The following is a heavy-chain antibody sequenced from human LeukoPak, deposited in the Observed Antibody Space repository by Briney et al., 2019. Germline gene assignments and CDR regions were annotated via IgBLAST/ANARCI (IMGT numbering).Heavy chain of an antibody. J-gene: IGHJ4*02. D-gene: IGHD3-3*01. CDR1: GVSFSGYY. CDR2: INHSGKT. CDR3: ARETWN. Sequence: PSETLSLTCAVSGVSFSGYYWTWIRQPPGKGLEWIGEINHSGKTNYNPSLKSRITISVDTSKNQFSLKLSSVTAADTAVYYCARETWNWGQGTLVTVSS. V-gene: IGHV4-34*01.